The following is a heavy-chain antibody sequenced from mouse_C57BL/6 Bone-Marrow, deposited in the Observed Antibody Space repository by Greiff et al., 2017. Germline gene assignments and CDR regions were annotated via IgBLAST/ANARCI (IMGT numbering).Heavy chain of an antibody. V-gene: IGHV1-18*01. J-gene: IGHJ4*01. D-gene: IGHD2-5*01. Sequence: VQLKESGPELVKPGASVKIPCKASGYKFTDYNMDWVKQSHGKSLEWIGDINPNNGGTIYNQKFKGKATLTVDKSSSTAYMELRSLTSEDTAVYYCARYSNSLYAMDYWGQGTSVTVSS. CDR3: ARYSNSLYAMDY. CDR1: GYKFTDYN. CDR2: INPNNGGT.